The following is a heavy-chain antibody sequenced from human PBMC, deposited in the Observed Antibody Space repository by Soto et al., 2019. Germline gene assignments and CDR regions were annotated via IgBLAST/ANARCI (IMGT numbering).Heavy chain of an antibody. CDR3: AKDGPGYSSGGDY. CDR2: IKSKTDGETT. Sequence: GGSLRLSCAASGFTFNNAWMSWVRQAPGKGLEWVGRIKSKTDGETTDYAAPVKGRFTISRDDSKNTLYLQMNSLRAEDTAVYYCAKDGPGYSSGGDYWGQGTLVTVSS. D-gene: IGHD6-19*01. CDR1: GFTFNNAW. V-gene: IGHV3-15*01. J-gene: IGHJ4*02.